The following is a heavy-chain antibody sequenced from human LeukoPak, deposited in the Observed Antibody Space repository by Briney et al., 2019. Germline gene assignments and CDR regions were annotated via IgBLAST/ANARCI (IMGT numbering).Heavy chain of an antibody. CDR2: IKEDGSEK. J-gene: IGHJ4*02. D-gene: IGHD3-22*01. CDR3: ARDLYRIVVVPHYFDY. CDR1: GFTLSTYW. Sequence: GGSLKLSCAASGFTLSTYWMSWVRQAPGKGLEWVANIKEDGSEKYYVDSVKGRFTISRDNAKNSLYLQMNSLRAEDTAVYYCARDLYRIVVVPHYFDYWGQGTLVTVSS. V-gene: IGHV3-7*01.